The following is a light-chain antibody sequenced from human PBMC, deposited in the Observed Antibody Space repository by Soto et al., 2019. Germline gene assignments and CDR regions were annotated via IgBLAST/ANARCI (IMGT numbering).Light chain of an antibody. Sequence: QSVLTQPPSASGSPGQSVTISCTGTSSDVGGYNYVSWYQQHPGKAPKLMIYEVSKRPSGVPDRFSGSKSGNTASLTVSGLQAEDEADYYCQSYDSRLSGRLFGGGTKVTVL. V-gene: IGLV2-8*01. CDR1: SSDVGGYNY. CDR3: QSYDSRLSGRL. J-gene: IGLJ2*01. CDR2: EVS.